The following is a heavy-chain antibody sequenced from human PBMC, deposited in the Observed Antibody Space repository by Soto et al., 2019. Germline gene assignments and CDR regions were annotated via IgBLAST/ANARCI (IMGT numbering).Heavy chain of an antibody. Sequence: PGGSLRLSCTASGFTFGDYAMSWVRQAPGKGLEWVGFIRSKAYGGTTEYAASVKGRFTISRDDSKSIAYLQMNSLKTEDTAVYYCTRVYGYSSGWYWWEPQGYYYGMDVWGQGTTVTVSS. D-gene: IGHD6-19*01. J-gene: IGHJ6*02. CDR2: IRSKAYGGTT. V-gene: IGHV3-49*04. CDR3: TRVYGYSSGWYWWEPQGYYYGMDV. CDR1: GFTFGDYA.